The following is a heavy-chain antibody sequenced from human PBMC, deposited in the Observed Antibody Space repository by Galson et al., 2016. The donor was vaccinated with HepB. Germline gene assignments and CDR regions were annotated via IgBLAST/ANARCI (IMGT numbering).Heavy chain of an antibody. Sequence: SVKVSCRASGYTFTIYDISWVRQAPGKGPEWMGWISAYYGNTHYAETFQGRVTMTTDTSTSTAHMERRSLRSDDTAVYYCARAVRTIVGQYKYYFDDWGQGTLGTVSS. CDR2: ISAYYGNT. J-gene: IGHJ4*02. D-gene: IGHD1-26*01. V-gene: IGHV1-18*01. CDR1: GYTFTIYD. CDR3: ARAVRTIVGQYKYYFDD.